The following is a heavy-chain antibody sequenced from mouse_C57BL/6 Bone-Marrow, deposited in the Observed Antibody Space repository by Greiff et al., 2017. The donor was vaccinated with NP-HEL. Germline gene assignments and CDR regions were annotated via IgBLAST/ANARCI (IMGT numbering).Heavy chain of an antibody. Sequence: VHVKQSGAELVRPGASVKSSCTASGFNIKDDYMHWVKQRPEQGLEWIGWIDPENGDTEYASKFQGKATITADTSSNTAYLQLSSLTSEDTAVYYCTFYYYGSSSYWYFDVWGTGTTVTVSS. V-gene: IGHV14-4*01. D-gene: IGHD1-1*01. CDR3: TFYYYGSSSYWYFDV. CDR2: IDPENGDT. CDR1: GFNIKDDY. J-gene: IGHJ1*03.